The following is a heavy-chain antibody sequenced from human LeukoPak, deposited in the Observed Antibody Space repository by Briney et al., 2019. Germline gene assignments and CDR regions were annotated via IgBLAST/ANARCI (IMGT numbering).Heavy chain of an antibody. D-gene: IGHD2-15*01. CDR2: ISYDGSNK. Sequence: GRSLRLSCAASGFTFSSYGMHWVRQAPGKGLEWVAVISYDGSNKYYADSVKGRFTISRDNSKNTLYPQMNSLRAEDTAVYYCAKEVADVVVGTLDGMDVWGQGTTVTVSS. V-gene: IGHV3-30*18. J-gene: IGHJ6*02. CDR3: AKEVADVVVGTLDGMDV. CDR1: GFTFSSYG.